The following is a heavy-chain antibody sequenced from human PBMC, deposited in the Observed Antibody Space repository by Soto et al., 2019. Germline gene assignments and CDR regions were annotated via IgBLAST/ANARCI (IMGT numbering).Heavy chain of an antibody. V-gene: IGHV4-59*01. J-gene: IGHJ4*02. D-gene: IGHD2-15*01. CDR3: ARYRREEVAGYTLDN. CDR1: GGSISSNY. CDR2: VYNSGST. Sequence: SETLSLTCTVSGGSISSNYWTWIRQPPGKGLEWIGYVYNSGSTNYNPSLKSRVTISEDTSKSQFSLKVNSMTAADTAVYYCARYRREEVAGYTLDNWGQGILVTVSS.